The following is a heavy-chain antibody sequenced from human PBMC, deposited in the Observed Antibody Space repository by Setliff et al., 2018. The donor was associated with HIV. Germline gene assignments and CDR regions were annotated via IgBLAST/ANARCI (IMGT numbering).Heavy chain of an antibody. CDR3: ARDLQGRVVPGAIAY. V-gene: IGHV3-21*01. Sequence: PGGSLRLSCAASGFTFSTFSMSWVRQAPGKGLEWVSSITSRSADIYYADSVRGRFTISRDNARNSLHLEMNGLRAEDTAVYYCARDLQGRVVPGAIAYWGQGTLVTVSS. D-gene: IGHD2-2*01. J-gene: IGHJ4*02. CDR2: ITSRSADI. CDR1: GFTFSTFS.